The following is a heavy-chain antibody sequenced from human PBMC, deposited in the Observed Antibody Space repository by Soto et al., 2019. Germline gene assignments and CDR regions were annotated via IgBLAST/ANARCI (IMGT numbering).Heavy chain of an antibody. V-gene: IGHV1-2*02. J-gene: IGHJ6*02. D-gene: IGHD6-19*01. CDR3: AKKRIAVAGTNYGMDV. CDR1: GYRLAGCY. CDR2: INPNSGGT. Sequence: TSVEVTCGVSGYRLAGCYIRWVRQAPGQGLEWMGWINPNSGGTNYAQKFQGRVTMTRDTSISTAYMELSRLRSDDTAVYYCAKKRIAVAGTNYGMDVWGQGTTVTVSS.